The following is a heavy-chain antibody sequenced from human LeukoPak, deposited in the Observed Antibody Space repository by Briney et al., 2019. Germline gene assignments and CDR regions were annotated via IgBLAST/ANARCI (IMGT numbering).Heavy chain of an antibody. CDR1: GFTFSNYW. D-gene: IGHD6-19*01. CDR2: IKQDGSEK. J-gene: IGHJ4*02. V-gene: IGHV3-7*01. Sequence: TGGSLRLSCAASGFTFSNYWMSWVRQAPGKGLEWVANIKQDGSEKYYVDSVKGGFTISRDNAKNSLYLQMNSLRAEDTAVYYCASFRITVAGRTGLDYWGQGTLVTVSS. CDR3: ASFRITVAGRTGLDY.